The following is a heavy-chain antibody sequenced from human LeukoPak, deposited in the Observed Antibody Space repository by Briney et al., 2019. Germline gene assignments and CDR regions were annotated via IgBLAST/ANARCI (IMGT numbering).Heavy chain of an antibody. V-gene: IGHV3-21*01. J-gene: IGHJ4*02. CDR1: GFTFSSYS. CDR3: ARTFGVVGVSDY. Sequence: KSGGSLRLSCAASGFTFSSYSMNWVRQAPGKGLEWVSSISSSSSYIYYADSVKGRFTISRDNAKNSLYLQMNSLRAEDTAVYYCARTFGVVGVSDYWGQGTLVTASS. D-gene: IGHD3-3*01. CDR2: ISSSSSYI.